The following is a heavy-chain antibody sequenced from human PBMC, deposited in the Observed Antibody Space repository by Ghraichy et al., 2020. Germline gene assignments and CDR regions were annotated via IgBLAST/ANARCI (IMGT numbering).Heavy chain of an antibody. Sequence: SETLSLTCTVSGGSITSSSSYWAWIRRPPGKGLEWIGTIRDGVSTYYMPSLKSRVTISVDTAKNQLSLNLSSFTAADTGLYYCARQKRYCGGRSCAYSLDVWGQGTTVTVSS. D-gene: IGHD2-21*01. CDR2: IRDGVST. J-gene: IGHJ6*02. V-gene: IGHV4-39*01. CDR1: GGSITSSSSY. CDR3: ARQKRYCGGRSCAYSLDV.